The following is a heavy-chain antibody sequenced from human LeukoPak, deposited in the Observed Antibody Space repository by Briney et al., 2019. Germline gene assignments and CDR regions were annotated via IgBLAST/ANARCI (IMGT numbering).Heavy chain of an antibody. D-gene: IGHD2-15*01. CDR1: GFTFSNYW. CDR3: ATGWLDH. CDR2: IKEDGSDK. J-gene: IGHJ4*02. V-gene: IGHV3-7*03. Sequence: PGGSLRLSCAASGFTFSNYWMSWVRQAPGKGLEWVANIKEDGSDKYYVDSVKGRFTISRDHAKDSLYLQMNSLGVEDTAVYYCATGWLDHWGQGALVTVSS.